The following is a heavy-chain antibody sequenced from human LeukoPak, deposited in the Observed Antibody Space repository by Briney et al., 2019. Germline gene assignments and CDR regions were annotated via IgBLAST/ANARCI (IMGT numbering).Heavy chain of an antibody. V-gene: IGHV1-18*01. CDR2: ISVYNGNP. CDR3: ARDSYSSSWYESYYYYMDV. Sequence: GASVTVSCKASGYTFVSHGISWVRQAPGQGLEWMGWISVYNGNPNYAQKLQGRVTMTTDTSTSTAYMELRSLRSDDTAVYYCARDSYSSSWYESYYYYMDVWGKGTTVTVSS. CDR1: GYTFVSHG. J-gene: IGHJ6*03. D-gene: IGHD6-13*01.